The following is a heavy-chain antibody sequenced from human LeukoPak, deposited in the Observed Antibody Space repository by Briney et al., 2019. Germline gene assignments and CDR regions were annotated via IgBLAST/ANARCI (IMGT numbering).Heavy chain of an antibody. CDR2: ISSSSSTI. D-gene: IGHD3-22*01. J-gene: IGHJ4*02. V-gene: IGHV3-48*01. CDR3: ARDRDYYDSSGYYLY. Sequence: PGGSLRLSCAASGFSFSSYSMNWVRQAPGKGLEWVSYISSSSSTIYYADSVKGRFTISRDNAKNSLYLQMNSLRAEDTAVYYCARDRDYYDSSGYYLYWGQGTLVTVSS. CDR1: GFSFSSYS.